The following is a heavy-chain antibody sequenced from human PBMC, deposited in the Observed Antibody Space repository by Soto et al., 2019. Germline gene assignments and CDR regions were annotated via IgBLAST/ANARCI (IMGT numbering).Heavy chain of an antibody. CDR3: ATEGDASGSYYYGMDV. J-gene: IGHJ6*02. V-gene: IGHV1-69*12. CDR1: GGTFSSYA. Sequence: QVQLVQSGAEVKKPGSSVKVSCKASGGTFSSYAITWVRQAPGQGLEWMGGIIPIFGTANYAQKFQGRVTITADESMSTACMEMSSLRSEDTAVYYCATEGDASGSYYYGMDVWGPGTTVTVS. CDR2: IIPIFGTA. D-gene: IGHD3-22*01.